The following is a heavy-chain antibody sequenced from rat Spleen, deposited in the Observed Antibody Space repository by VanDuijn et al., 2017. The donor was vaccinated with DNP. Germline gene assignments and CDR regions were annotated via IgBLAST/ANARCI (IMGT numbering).Heavy chain of an antibody. J-gene: IGHJ2*01. CDR3: ARHPSVVDY. CDR1: GFTFSDYY. Sequence: EVQLVESDGGLVQPGRSLKLSCAASGFTFSDYYMAWVRQAPTKGLEWVATISYDGSSTYYRDSVKGRFTISRDNAKSTLYLQMDSLWSEDTATYYLARHPSVVDYWGQGVTVTVSS. CDR2: ISYDGSST. V-gene: IGHV5-29*01.